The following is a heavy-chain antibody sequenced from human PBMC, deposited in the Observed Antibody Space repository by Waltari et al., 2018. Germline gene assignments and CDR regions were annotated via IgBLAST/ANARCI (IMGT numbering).Heavy chain of an antibody. D-gene: IGHD3-16*02. Sequence: EVQLVESGGVVVQPGGSLRLSCAASGFTFDDYAMHWVRQAPGKGLEWVSLISLDGGSTYYADSVKGRFTISRDNSKNSLYLQMNSLRAEDTALYYCARSGTHSHLFDYWGQGTLVTVSS. J-gene: IGHJ4*02. CDR1: GFTFDDYA. V-gene: IGHV3-43D*04. CDR2: ISLDGGST. CDR3: ARSGTHSHLFDY.